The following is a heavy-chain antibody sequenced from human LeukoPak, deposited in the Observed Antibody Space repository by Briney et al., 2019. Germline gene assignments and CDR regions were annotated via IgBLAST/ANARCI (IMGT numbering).Heavy chain of an antibody. Sequence: PSETLPLTCTVSGGSISNYYWSWIRQPAGKGLEWIGRIYTSGSANYNPSLKSRVTMSVDTSKNQFSLKLNSVTAADTAMYYCARDGSIAARLLYWFDPWGQGTLVTVSS. V-gene: IGHV4-4*07. CDR1: GGSISNYY. J-gene: IGHJ5*02. CDR3: ARDGSIAARLLYWFDP. CDR2: IYTSGSA. D-gene: IGHD6-6*01.